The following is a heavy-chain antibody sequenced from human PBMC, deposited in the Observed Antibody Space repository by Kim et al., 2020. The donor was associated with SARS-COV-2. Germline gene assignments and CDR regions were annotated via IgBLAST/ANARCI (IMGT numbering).Heavy chain of an antibody. Sequence: SETLSLTCTVSGYSISSGYYWGWIRQPPGKGLEWIGSIYHSGSTYYNPSLKSRVTISVDTSKNQFSLKLSSVTAADTAVYYCARVEQLGAFEYWGQGTLVTVSS. CDR3: ARVEQLGAFEY. CDR2: IYHSGST. D-gene: IGHD1-26*01. V-gene: IGHV4-38-2*02. CDR1: GYSISSGYY. J-gene: IGHJ4*02.